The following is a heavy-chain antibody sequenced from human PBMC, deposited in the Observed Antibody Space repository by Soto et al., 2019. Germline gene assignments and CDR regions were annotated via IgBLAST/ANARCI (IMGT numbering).Heavy chain of an antibody. CDR3: AKDAVYGDGLWLAAN. D-gene: IGHD2-21*02. Sequence: EVQLLESGGDLVQPGGSLRLSCAASGFTFSSYAMSWVRQAPGKGLEWVAGMTGSGGDIRYADSVKGRFTISKDNSKNTLYLQMNSLRAEDTAMYYCAKDAVYGDGLWLAANWGQGTLVTVSS. J-gene: IGHJ4*02. CDR1: GFTFSSYA. V-gene: IGHV3-23*01. CDR2: MTGSGGDI.